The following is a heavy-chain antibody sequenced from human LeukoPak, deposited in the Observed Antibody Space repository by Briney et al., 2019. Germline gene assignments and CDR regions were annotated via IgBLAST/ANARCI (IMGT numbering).Heavy chain of an antibody. CDR3: ARGTHRIEYFQH. V-gene: IGHV1-69*13. CDR1: GGTFSSYA. Sequence: SVKVSCKASGGTFSSYAISWVRQATGQGLEWMGGIIPIFGTANYAQKFQGRVTITADESRSTAYMELSSLRSEDTAVYYCARGTHRIEYFQHWGQGTLVTVSS. CDR2: IIPIFGTA. J-gene: IGHJ1*01.